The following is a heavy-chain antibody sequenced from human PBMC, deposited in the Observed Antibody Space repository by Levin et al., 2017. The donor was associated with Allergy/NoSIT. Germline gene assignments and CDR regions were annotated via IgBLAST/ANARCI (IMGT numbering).Heavy chain of an antibody. V-gene: IGHV3-21*01. J-gene: IGHJ5*02. CDR2: ISDTGTYK. CDR1: GFTFSSYG. Sequence: PGGSLRLSCAASGFTFSSYGMTWVRQAPGKGLEWVSTISDTGTYKYHADSVKGRFTISRDNAKKFLFLQMNSLRAEDTAVYYGGGYNYFDPWGQGTLVTVSS. CDR3: GGYNYFDP.